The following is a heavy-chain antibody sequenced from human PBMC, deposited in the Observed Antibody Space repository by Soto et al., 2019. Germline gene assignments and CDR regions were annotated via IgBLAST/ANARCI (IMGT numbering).Heavy chain of an antibody. Sequence: QVHLVQSGAEVRKPGASVKVSCKGSGYTFTTYGITWVRQAPGQGLEWMGWISAHNDNTNYAQKVQGRVTVTRDTSTSQTYMELRNLRSDDTAVYYCARGRYGDYWGQGALVTVSS. CDR2: ISAHNDNT. CDR3: ARGRYGDY. V-gene: IGHV1-18*01. D-gene: IGHD1-1*01. CDR1: GYTFTTYG. J-gene: IGHJ4*02.